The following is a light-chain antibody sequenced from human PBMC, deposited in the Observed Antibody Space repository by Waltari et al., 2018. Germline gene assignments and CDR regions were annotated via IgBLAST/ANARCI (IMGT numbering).Light chain of an antibody. CDR2: DVS. CDR1: SSDVVDNNF. V-gene: IGLV2-14*03. Sequence: QSALTQPASVSGFLGQSITLSCTGTSSDVVDNNFVSWSQQHPGKAPKLVIFDVSRRPSGVSNRFSGSKSGNTASLAIWGLQAEDEADYYCTSYTNSGTLGAFGTGTTVTVL. CDR3: TSYTNSGTLGA. J-gene: IGLJ1*01.